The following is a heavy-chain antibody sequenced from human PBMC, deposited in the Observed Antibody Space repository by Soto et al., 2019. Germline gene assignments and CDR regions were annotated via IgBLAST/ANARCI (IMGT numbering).Heavy chain of an antibody. Sequence: PGGSLRLSCAASGFTFSSYAMIWVRQAPGKGLEWVSAISGSGGSTYYADSVKGRFTISRDNSKNTLYLQMNSLRAEDTAVYYCANGAIVLMVYAHHDAFDIWGQGTMVTVSS. D-gene: IGHD2-8*01. CDR1: GFTFSSYA. CDR2: ISGSGGST. J-gene: IGHJ3*02. V-gene: IGHV3-23*01. CDR3: ANGAIVLMVYAHHDAFDI.